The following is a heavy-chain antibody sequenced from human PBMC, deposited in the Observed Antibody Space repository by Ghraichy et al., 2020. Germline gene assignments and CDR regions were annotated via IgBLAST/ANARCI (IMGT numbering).Heavy chain of an antibody. Sequence: GGSLRLSCAASGFTFSSYAMHWVRQAPGKGLEWVAVISYDGSNKYYADSVKGRFTISRDNSKNTLYLQMNSLRAEDTAVYYCARSGYSSRLNYYYYGMDVWGQGTTVTVSS. CDR3: ARSGYSSRLNYYYYGMDV. D-gene: IGHD6-13*01. CDR1: GFTFSSYA. J-gene: IGHJ6*02. V-gene: IGHV3-30-3*01. CDR2: ISYDGSNK.